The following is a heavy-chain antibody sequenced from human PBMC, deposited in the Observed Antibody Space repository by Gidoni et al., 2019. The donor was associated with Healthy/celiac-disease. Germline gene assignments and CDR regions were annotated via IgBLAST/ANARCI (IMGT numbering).Heavy chain of an antibody. J-gene: IGHJ3*02. CDR1: VFTFSDHY. Sequence: EVQLVESGGGLVQPGGSLRLSCAASVFTFSDHYMDWVRQAPGKGLEWVGRTRNKANSYTTEYAASVKGRFTISRDDSKNSLYLQMNSLKTEDTAVYYCARSRDYYDSSGYRGAFDIWGQGTMVTVSS. CDR2: TRNKANSYTT. V-gene: IGHV3-72*01. CDR3: ARSRDYYDSSGYRGAFDI. D-gene: IGHD3-22*01.